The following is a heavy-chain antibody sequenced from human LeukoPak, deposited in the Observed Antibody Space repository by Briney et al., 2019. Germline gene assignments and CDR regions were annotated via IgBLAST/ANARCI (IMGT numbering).Heavy chain of an antibody. J-gene: IGHJ4*02. V-gene: IGHV3-66*01. Sequence: AGGSLRLSCAASGFTVSSNYMSWVRQAPGKGLEWVSVIYSGGSTYYADSVKGRFTISRDNSKNTLYLQMNSLRAEDTAVYYCARDLTIAAAGYWGQGTLVTVSS. CDR1: GFTVSSNY. CDR2: IYSGGST. D-gene: IGHD6-13*01. CDR3: ARDLTIAAAGY.